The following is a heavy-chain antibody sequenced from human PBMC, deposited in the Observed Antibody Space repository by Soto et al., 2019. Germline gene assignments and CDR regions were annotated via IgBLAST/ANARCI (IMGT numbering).Heavy chain of an antibody. J-gene: IGHJ6*03. CDR1: GFTFSSYS. V-gene: IGHV3-21*01. D-gene: IGHD2-2*01. CDR2: ISSSSSYI. CDR3: ARVGGYCSSTSCYEPYYYYYYYMDV. Sequence: GGSLRLSCAASGFTFSSYSMNWVRQAPGKGLEWVSSISSSSSYIYYADSVKGRFTISRDNDKNSLYLQMNSLRAEDTAVYYCARVGGYCSSTSCYEPYYYYYYYMDVWGKGTTVTVSS.